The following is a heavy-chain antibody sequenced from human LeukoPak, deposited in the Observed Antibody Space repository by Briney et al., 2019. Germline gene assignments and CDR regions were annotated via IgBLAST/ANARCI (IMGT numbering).Heavy chain of an antibody. V-gene: IGHV1-69-2*01. D-gene: IGHD3-22*01. Sequence: DGETIYAEKFQGRVTITTDTSTDTAYMELSSLRSEDTAVYYCATRGVYDSSGYYADDAFDIWGQGTMVTVSS. CDR2: DGET. CDR3: ATRGVYDSSGYYADDAFDI. J-gene: IGHJ3*02.